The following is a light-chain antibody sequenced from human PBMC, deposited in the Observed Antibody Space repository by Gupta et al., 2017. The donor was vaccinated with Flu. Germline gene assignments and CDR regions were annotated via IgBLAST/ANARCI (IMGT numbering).Light chain of an antibody. CDR1: TNARTGDE. J-gene: IGLJ2*01. V-gene: IGLV1-40*01. Sequence: TNARTGDEVHQQHQRTATTTVILEDNNRHPPSPVPVRCSIDSSATSASLTITGLKTEDEAEYYCQSYNRYKHGEVFGGGTKLTVL. CDR3: QSYNRYKHGEV. CDR2: NNR.